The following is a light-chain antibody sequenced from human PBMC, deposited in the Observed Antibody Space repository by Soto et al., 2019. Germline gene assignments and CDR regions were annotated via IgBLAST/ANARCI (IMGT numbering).Light chain of an antibody. Sequence: AIQMTQSPSSLSACVGDRVTITCRASQGIRNDLGWYQQKPGKAPKLLIYAASSLQSGVPSRFSGSGSGTDFTLTISSLRPEDFATYYCLQDYNYPRTFGQGTKVDIK. J-gene: IGKJ1*01. CDR2: AAS. CDR1: QGIRND. V-gene: IGKV1-6*01. CDR3: LQDYNYPRT.